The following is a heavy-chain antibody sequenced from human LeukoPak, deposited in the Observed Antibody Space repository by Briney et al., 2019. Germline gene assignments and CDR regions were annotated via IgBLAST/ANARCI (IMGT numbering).Heavy chain of an antibody. CDR1: GYTFISYG. CDR2: ISAYNGNT. V-gene: IGHV1-18*01. Sequence: ASVKVSCKASGYTFISYGISWVRQAPGQGLEWMGWISAYNGNTNYAQKFQGRVTMTTDTSTSTDYMELRSLRSDDTAVYYCARGEVGGSYGIAFDYWGQGTLVTVSS. D-gene: IGHD1-26*01. J-gene: IGHJ4*02. CDR3: ARGEVGGSYGIAFDY.